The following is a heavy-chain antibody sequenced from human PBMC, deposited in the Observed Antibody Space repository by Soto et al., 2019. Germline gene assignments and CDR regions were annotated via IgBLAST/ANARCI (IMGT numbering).Heavy chain of an antibody. Sequence: QVQLVQSGAEVKKPGASVKVSCKASGYTFTSYDINWVRQATGQGLEGMGWMNPNSGNTGYAQKFQGRVTMTRNTSISTAYMELSSLRSEDTAVYYCARGGSIEQQLASNWFDPWGQGTLVTVSS. D-gene: IGHD6-13*01. J-gene: IGHJ5*02. V-gene: IGHV1-8*01. CDR2: MNPNSGNT. CDR1: GYTFTSYD. CDR3: ARGGSIEQQLASNWFDP.